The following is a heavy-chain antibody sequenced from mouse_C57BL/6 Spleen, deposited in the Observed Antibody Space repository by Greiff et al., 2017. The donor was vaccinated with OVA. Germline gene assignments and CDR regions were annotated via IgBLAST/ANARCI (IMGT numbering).Heavy chain of an antibody. CDR1: GYTFTSYW. V-gene: IGHV1-7*01. CDR2: INPSSGYT. J-gene: IGHJ1*03. CDR3: ARRTTVVAWYFDV. D-gene: IGHD1-1*01. Sequence: VQLQQSGAELAKPGASVKLSCKASGYTFTSYWMHWVKQRPGQGLEWIGYINPSSGYTKYNQKFKDKATLTADKSSSTAYMQLSSLTYEDSAVYFCARRTTVVAWYFDVWGTGTTVTVSS.